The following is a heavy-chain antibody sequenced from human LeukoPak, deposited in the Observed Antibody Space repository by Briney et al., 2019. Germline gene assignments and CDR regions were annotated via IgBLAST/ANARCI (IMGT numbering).Heavy chain of an antibody. V-gene: IGHV5-51*01. Sequence: GESLKISCKGSGYSFTSYWIGWVRQMPGKGLEWMGIIYPGDSDTRYSPSFQGQVTISADKSISTAYLQWSSLKASDTPMYYCASIRDSSGYYRSYYYGMVVWGQGTTVTVSS. CDR3: ASIRDSSGYYRSYYYGMVV. CDR2: IYPGDSDT. D-gene: IGHD3-22*01. CDR1: GYSFTSYW. J-gene: IGHJ6*02.